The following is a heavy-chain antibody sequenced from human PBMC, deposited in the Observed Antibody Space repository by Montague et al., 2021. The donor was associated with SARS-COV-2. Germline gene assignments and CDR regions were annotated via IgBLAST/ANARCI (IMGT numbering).Heavy chain of an antibody. D-gene: IGHD2-21*02. CDR1: GFRFSDYA. CDR3: AKRVVVTSYRYFDY. Sequence: SLRLSCSASGFRFSDYAMSWVRQAPGKGLEWVSAIGASGNDTYYADSVRGRFTSSRDNSKNMLYLQLNSLRVEDTAVYYCAKRVVVTSYRYFDYWGQGTLVTVSS. J-gene: IGHJ4*02. CDR2: IGASGNDT. V-gene: IGHV3-23*01.